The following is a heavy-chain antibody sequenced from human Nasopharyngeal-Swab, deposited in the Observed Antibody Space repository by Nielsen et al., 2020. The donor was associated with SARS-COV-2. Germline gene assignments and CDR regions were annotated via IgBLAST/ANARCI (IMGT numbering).Heavy chain of an antibody. V-gene: IGHV3-21*01. CDR2: IRSSSSYI. Sequence: SCAASGFTFSTYSMNWVRQAPGKRLEWVSSIRSSSSYIYYADSVKGRFTISRDNAKNSLYLQMNSLRAEDTAVYYCAKSSSGWYQRYSYGMDVWGQGTTVTVSS. J-gene: IGHJ6*02. CDR3: AKSSSGWYQRYSYGMDV. D-gene: IGHD6-19*01. CDR1: GFTFSTYS.